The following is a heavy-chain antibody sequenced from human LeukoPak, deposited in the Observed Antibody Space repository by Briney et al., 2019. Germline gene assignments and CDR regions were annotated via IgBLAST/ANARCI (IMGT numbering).Heavy chain of an antibody. CDR3: ARALYYYETSGYTFDS. J-gene: IGHJ4*02. CDR2: IYHSGTT. D-gene: IGHD3-22*01. Sequence: SDTLSLTCSVSNSSISSDYYWGWIRQSPGKGLEWIGSIYHSGTTHYYPSLKNRVSMSIDTSRNQFSLQLNSVTAADTAVYYCARALYYYETSGYTFDSWGQGTLVTVSS. CDR1: NSSISSDYY. V-gene: IGHV4-38-2*02.